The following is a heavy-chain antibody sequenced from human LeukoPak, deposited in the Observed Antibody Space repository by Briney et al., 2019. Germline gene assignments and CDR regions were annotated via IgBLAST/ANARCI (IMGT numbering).Heavy chain of an antibody. J-gene: IGHJ4*02. CDR2: ISSSGSTI. CDR3: ARDSPILRGVTGY. Sequence: GGSLRLSCAGSGFTFSTYEMNWVRQAPGKGLEWVSYISSSGSTIYYADSVKGRFTVSRDNAKNSLYLQMNSLRVEDTAGYYCARDSPILRGVTGYWGQGTLVIVSS. CDR1: GFTFSTYE. D-gene: IGHD3-10*01. V-gene: IGHV3-48*03.